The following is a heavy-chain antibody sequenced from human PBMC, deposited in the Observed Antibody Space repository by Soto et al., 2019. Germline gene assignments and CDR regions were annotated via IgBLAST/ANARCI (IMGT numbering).Heavy chain of an antibody. CDR2: ISYDGGNK. CDR1: GFSFDIYT. Sequence: QVQLVESGGGVVQPGRPLRLSCAAFGFSFDIYTMHWVRQAPGKGLEWVAVISYDGGNKKYADSVQGRFTISRDNSKNTLHLQMNSLRAEDTAVYYCVGAQVWLADPFDYWGQGTLVTVSS. CDR3: VGAQVWLADPFDY. V-gene: IGHV3-30-3*01. J-gene: IGHJ4*02. D-gene: IGHD6-19*01.